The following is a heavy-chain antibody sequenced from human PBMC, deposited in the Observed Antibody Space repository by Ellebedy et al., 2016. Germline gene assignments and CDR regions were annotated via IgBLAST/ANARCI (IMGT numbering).Heavy chain of an antibody. Sequence: GGSLRLSCTASGFTFSDYSMNWVRQAPGKGLEWVSYISGSTSSIYYADSVKGRFTISRDNAKNSLYLQMNSLRAEDTAVYYCARDHGWYYYGMDVWGQGTTVTVSS. CDR1: GFTFSDYS. CDR3: ARDHGWYYYGMDV. D-gene: IGHD2-15*01. J-gene: IGHJ6*02. V-gene: IGHV3-48*01. CDR2: ISGSTSSI.